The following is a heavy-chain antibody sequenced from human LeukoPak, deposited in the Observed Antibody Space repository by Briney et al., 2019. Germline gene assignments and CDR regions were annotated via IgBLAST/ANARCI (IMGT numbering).Heavy chain of an antibody. CDR1: GGTFSSYA. J-gene: IGHJ3*02. Sequence: SVEVSCKASGGTFSSYAISWVRQAPGQGLEWMGRIIPIFGTANYAQKFQGRVTITTDESTSTAYMELSSLRSEDTAVYYCAVRTEEGDGPPCVASDICGQGTMVTVSS. CDR2: IIPIFGTA. V-gene: IGHV1-69*05. D-gene: IGHD5-24*01. CDR3: AVRTEEGDGPPCVASDI.